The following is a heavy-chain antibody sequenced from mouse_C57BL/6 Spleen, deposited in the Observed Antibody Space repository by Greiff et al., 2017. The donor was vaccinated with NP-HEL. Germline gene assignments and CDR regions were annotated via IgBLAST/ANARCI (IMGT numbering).Heavy chain of an antibody. Sequence: VKLQQSGAELVRPGASVTLSCKASGYTFTDYEMHWVKQTPVHGLEWIGAIDPETGGTAYNQKFKGKAILTADKSSSTAYMELRSLTSEDSAVYYCTYGNYYAMDYWGQGTSVTVSS. CDR2: IDPETGGT. J-gene: IGHJ4*01. CDR1: GYTFTDYE. D-gene: IGHD2-1*01. CDR3: TYGNYYAMDY. V-gene: IGHV1-15*01.